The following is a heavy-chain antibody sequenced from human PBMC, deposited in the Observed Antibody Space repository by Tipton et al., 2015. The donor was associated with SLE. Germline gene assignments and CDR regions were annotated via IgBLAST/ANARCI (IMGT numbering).Heavy chain of an antibody. V-gene: IGHV4-31*03. CDR1: LYSIGSGGYY. J-gene: IGHJ4*02. D-gene: IGHD5-18*01. CDR2: IYNSGGT. Sequence: TLSLTCTVSLYSIGSGGYYWSWIRQHSGKGLEWIGYIYNSGGTDYNPSLKSRVTISADTSKNHFSLNLSSVTAADTAVYYCVREGDTAFDYWGQGTLVTVSS. CDR3: VREGDTAFDY.